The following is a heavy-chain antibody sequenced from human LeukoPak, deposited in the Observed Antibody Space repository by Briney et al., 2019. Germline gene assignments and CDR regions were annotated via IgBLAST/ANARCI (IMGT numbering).Heavy chain of an antibody. CDR2: IYYSGST. J-gene: IGHJ4*02. CDR3: ARPYCSSTSCYIGY. V-gene: IGHV4-59*04. Sequence: SETLSLTCTVSGGSISSYYWSWIRQHPGKGLEWIGYIYYSGSTYYNPSLKSRVTISADTSKNQFSLKLSSVTAADTAVYYCARPYCSSTSCYIGYWGQGTLVTVSS. CDR1: GGSISSYY. D-gene: IGHD2-2*02.